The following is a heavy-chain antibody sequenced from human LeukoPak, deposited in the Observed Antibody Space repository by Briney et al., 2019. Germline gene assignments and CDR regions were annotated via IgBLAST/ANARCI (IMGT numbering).Heavy chain of an antibody. CDR3: ARERSGSEIFARSFDI. CDR2: INHSGST. D-gene: IGHD3-3*01. Sequence: SETLSLTCAVYGGSFSGYYWSWIRQPPGKGLEWIGEINHSGSTNYNPSLKSRVTISVDKSKNHFSLKLNSVTAADTAVYYCARERSGSEIFARSFDIWGQGTMVTVSS. V-gene: IGHV4-34*01. CDR1: GGSFSGYY. J-gene: IGHJ3*02.